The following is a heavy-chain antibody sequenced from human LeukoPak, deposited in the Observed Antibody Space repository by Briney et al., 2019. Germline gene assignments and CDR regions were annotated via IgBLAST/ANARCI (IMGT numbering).Heavy chain of an antibody. Sequence: PGGSLRLSCAASGFTFDDYAMHWVRQAPGKGLEWVSGISWNSGSIGYADSVKGRFTISRDNSKNTLYLQMNSLRAEDTAVYYCARSRRRELLRTYFDYWGQGTLVTVSS. CDR1: GFTFDDYA. D-gene: IGHD1-26*01. V-gene: IGHV3-9*01. CDR2: ISWNSGSI. J-gene: IGHJ4*02. CDR3: ARSRRRELLRTYFDY.